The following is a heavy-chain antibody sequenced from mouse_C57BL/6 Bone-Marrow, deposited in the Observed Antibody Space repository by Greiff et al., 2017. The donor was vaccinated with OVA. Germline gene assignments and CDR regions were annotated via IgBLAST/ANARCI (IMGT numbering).Heavy chain of an antibody. J-gene: IGHJ3*01. V-gene: IGHV14-4*01. CDR3: TTSLPWFAY. CDR1: GFNIKDDY. CDR2: IDPENGDT. Sequence: EVQLVESGAELVRPGASVKLSCTASGFNIKDDYMHWVKQRPEQGLEWIGWIDPENGDTEYASKFQGKATITADTSSNTAYLQLSSLTSEDTAVYYCTTSLPWFAYWGQGTLVTVSA.